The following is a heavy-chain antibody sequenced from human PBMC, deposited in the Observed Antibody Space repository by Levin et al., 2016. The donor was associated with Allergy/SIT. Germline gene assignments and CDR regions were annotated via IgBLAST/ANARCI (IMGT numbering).Heavy chain of an antibody. CDR2: IDPSDSYT. D-gene: IGHD6-13*01. Sequence: VRQMPGKGLEWMGRIDPSDSYTNYSPSFQGHVTISADKSISTAYLQWSSLKASDTAMYYCARLPLNIAAAGTRGSPSPYYYYGMDVWGQGTTVTVSS. V-gene: IGHV5-10-1*01. J-gene: IGHJ6*02. CDR3: ARLPLNIAAAGTRGSPSPYYYYGMDV.